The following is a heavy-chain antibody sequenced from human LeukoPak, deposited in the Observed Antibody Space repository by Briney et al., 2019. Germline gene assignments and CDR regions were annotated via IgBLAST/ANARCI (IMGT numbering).Heavy chain of an antibody. V-gene: IGHV3-72*01. D-gene: IGHD2-15*01. J-gene: IGHJ4*02. CDR2: TRNKANSYTT. CDR3: ARESGLSAFDY. Sequence: TGGSLRLSCAASGFTFSDHYMDWVRQAPGKGLEWVGRTRNKANSYTTEYAASVKGRFTISRDDSKNSLYLQMNSLKTEDTAVYYCARESGLSAFDYWGQETLVTVSS. CDR1: GFTFSDHY.